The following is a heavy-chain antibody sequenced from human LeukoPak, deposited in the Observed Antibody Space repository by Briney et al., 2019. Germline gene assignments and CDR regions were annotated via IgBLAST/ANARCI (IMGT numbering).Heavy chain of an antibody. V-gene: IGHV1-18*01. CDR3: ARTMTTGTTHGELDF. CDR1: GYTFSNYV. Sequence: ASVKVSCKASGYTFSNYVLTGVRQAPGQGLEWMGRISTYTGNSNYAQKFQDRVTMTTDTSTSTAYMELRNLSSDDTAVYYCARTMTTGTTHGELDFWGQGTLVTVSS. D-gene: IGHD4-17*01. J-gene: IGHJ4*02. CDR2: ISTYTGNS.